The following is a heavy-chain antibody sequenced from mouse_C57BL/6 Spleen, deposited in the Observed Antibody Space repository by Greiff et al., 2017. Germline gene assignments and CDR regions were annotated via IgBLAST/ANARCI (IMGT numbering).Heavy chain of an antibody. J-gene: IGHJ3*01. CDR2: ISYDGSN. Sequence: EVKLQQSGPGLVKPSQSLSLTCSVTGYSITSGYYWNWIRQFPGNKLEWMGYISYDGSNNYNPSLKNRISITRDTSKNQFFLKLNSVTTEDTATYYCARGLLYAWFAYWGQGTLVTVSA. D-gene: IGHD2-12*01. V-gene: IGHV3-6*01. CDR1: GYSITSGYY. CDR3: ARGLLYAWFAY.